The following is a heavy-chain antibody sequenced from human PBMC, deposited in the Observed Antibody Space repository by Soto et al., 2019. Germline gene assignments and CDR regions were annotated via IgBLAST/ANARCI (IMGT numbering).Heavy chain of an antibody. CDR1: GASISSGDYY. J-gene: IGHJ5*02. CDR2: IYYSGST. D-gene: IGHD3-10*01. Sequence: QVQLQESGPGLVKSSETLSLTCTVSGASISSGDYYWSWIRQPPGKGLEWIGYIYYSGSTYYNPSLKGRVSISIDMSKNQFSLNLSSVTAADTAVYYCARVLREKEPTVWFDPWGQGTLVTVSS. V-gene: IGHV4-30-4*01. CDR3: ARVLREKEPTVWFDP.